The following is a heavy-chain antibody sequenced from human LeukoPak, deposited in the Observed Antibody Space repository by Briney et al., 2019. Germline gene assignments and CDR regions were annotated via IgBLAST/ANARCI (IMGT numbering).Heavy chain of an antibody. Sequence: GGSLRLSCAASGFTFSSYSMNWVRQAPGKGLEWVSYLSSSGSTMYYADSVKGRFTISRDNAKNSLYLQMNSLRAEDTAVYYCARDTSGWSDYFDYWGQGTLVTVSS. V-gene: IGHV3-48*01. CDR3: ARDTSGWSDYFDY. CDR2: LSSSGSTM. D-gene: IGHD6-19*01. CDR1: GFTFSSYS. J-gene: IGHJ4*02.